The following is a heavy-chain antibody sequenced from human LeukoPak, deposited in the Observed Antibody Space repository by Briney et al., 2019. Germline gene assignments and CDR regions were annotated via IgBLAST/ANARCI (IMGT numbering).Heavy chain of an antibody. Sequence: EASVKVSCKASGYTFTSYDINWVRQATGQGLEWMGWMNANSGDTGYAQNFQGRVTMTRNTSISTAYMELSSLRSEDTARYYCARGGTYLPFGYWGQGTLVTVSS. V-gene: IGHV1-8*01. D-gene: IGHD3-3*01. CDR3: ARGGTYLPFGY. CDR2: MNANSGDT. CDR1: GYTFTSYD. J-gene: IGHJ4*02.